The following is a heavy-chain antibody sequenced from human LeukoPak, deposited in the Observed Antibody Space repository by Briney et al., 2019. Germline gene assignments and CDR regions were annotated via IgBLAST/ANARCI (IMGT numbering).Heavy chain of an antibody. CDR2: ISYDGSNE. CDR3: ARGTYGSGWYFDSGFADY. J-gene: IGHJ4*02. CDR1: GFTFSSYA. Sequence: PGRSLRLSCAASGFTFSSYAMPWVRQAPGKGLEWVAVISYDGSNEYYADSVKGRFTISRDNSKNTLYLQMNSLRAEDTAVYYCARGTYGSGWYFDSGFADYWGQGTLVTVSS. D-gene: IGHD6-19*01. V-gene: IGHV3-30-3*01.